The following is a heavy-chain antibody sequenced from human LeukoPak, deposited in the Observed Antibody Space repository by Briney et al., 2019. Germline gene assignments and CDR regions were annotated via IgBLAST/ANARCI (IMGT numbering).Heavy chain of an antibody. CDR2: VDPEDGET. V-gene: IGHV1-69-2*01. D-gene: IGHD3-3*01. J-gene: IGHJ4*02. CDR1: GYTFTDYY. Sequence: GATVKISCKAPGYTFTDYYMHWVQQAPGKGLEWMGRVDPEDGETIYAEKFQGRVTITADTSTDTAYMELSSLRSEDTAVYYCATGVRIFGVVIPLDYWGQGTLVTVSS. CDR3: ATGVRIFGVVIPLDY.